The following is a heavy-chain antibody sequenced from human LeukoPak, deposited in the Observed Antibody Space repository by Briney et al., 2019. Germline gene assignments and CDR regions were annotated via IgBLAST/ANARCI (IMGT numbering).Heavy chain of an antibody. CDR1: GGSISSSSYQ. CDR2: IYYSGST. V-gene: IGHV4-39*01. J-gene: IGHJ3*02. D-gene: IGHD3-10*01. Sequence: SETLSLTCTVSGGSISSSSYQWGWIRQPPGKGLEWIGSIYYSGSTYYNPALKSRVTLSVDMSKNQFSLKLSSVTAADTAVYFCARQSSIGRGVILRGPFDIWGQGTMVPVSS. CDR3: ARQSSIGRGVILRGPFDI.